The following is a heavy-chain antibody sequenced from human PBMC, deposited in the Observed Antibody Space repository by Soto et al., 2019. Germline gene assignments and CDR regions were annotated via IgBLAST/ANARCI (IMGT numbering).Heavy chain of an antibody. D-gene: IGHD6-13*01. Sequence: EVQLVRPGAEVKKPGASLKISCKGSGYSFTNYWIGWVRQMPGKGLEWMGIIYPGDSDTRFSPSFQGLVTISAYKYISTADLQWKILMASDTAMYLCARNSAAGKNYNGMDVWGPGATVTVSS. CDR2: IYPGDSDT. CDR1: GYSFTNYW. V-gene: IGHV5-51*01. CDR3: ARNSAAGKNYNGMDV. J-gene: IGHJ6*02.